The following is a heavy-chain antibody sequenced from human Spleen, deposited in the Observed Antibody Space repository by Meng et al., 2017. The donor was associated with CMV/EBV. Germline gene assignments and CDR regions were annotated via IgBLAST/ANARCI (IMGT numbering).Heavy chain of an antibody. CDR1: GGTFSSYS. D-gene: IGHD2-2*01. CDR3: AKAPKRSYSGGTSCYPPYYYYGMDV. CDR2: IIPIFGTA. V-gene: IGHV1-69*05. Sequence: SVQVSCKASGGTFSSYSISWVRQAPGQGLEWMGGIIPIFGTANYAQKFQGRVTITTDESTSTAYMELSSLRTEDTAAYYCAKAPKRSYSGGTSCYPPYYYYGMDVWGQGTTVTVSS. J-gene: IGHJ6*02.